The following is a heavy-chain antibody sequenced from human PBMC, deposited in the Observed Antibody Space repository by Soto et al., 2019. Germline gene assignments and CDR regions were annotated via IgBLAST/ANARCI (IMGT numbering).Heavy chain of an antibody. CDR1: GFTFSGYW. Sequence: EVQLVESGGGLVQPGGALRLSCAAAGFTFSGYWMSWVRQAPGKGLEWVANIKQAGSEKYYVDCVKGRFTISRDNATNSLYLQMNSLRAEDSAVYYCARDRGTTYYYDSSGDYWSQGHLVTVSS. V-gene: IGHV3-7*03. CDR2: IKQAGSEK. CDR3: ARDRGTTYYYDSSGDY. D-gene: IGHD3-22*01. J-gene: IGHJ4*02.